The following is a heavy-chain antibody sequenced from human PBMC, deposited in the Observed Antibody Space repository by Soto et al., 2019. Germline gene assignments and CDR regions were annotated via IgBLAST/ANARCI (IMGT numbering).Heavy chain of an antibody. V-gene: IGHV4-59*12. CDR1: GGSISSYY. D-gene: IGHD6-19*01. CDR2: IYYSGST. Sequence: SETLSLTCTVSGGSISSYYWSWIRQPPGKGLEWIGYIYYSGSTNYNPSLKSRVTISADTSKNQFSLKLSSVTAADTAVYYCARDRIAVGHYYGMDVWGQGTLVTVSS. J-gene: IGHJ6*02. CDR3: ARDRIAVGHYYGMDV.